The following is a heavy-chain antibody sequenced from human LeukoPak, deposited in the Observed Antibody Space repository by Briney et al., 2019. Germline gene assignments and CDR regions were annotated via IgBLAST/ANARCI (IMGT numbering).Heavy chain of an antibody. J-gene: IGHJ5*02. CDR2: FDPEDGET. Sequence: GASVKVSCKVSGYTLTELSMHWVRQAPGKGLEWMGGFDPEDGETIYAQKFQGRVTMTEDTSTDTAYMELSSLRSEDTAVYYCARVGPVGQWRSLLHPRPKNWFDPWGQGTLVTVSS. CDR1: GYTLTELS. V-gene: IGHV1-24*01. CDR3: ARVGPVGQWRSLLHPRPKNWFDP. D-gene: IGHD6-19*01.